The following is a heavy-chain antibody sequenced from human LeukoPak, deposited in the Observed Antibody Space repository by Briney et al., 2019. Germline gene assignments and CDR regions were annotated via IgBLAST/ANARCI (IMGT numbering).Heavy chain of an antibody. D-gene: IGHD3-3*01. CDR2: FIPILDTA. V-gene: IGHV1-69*10. Sequence: SVKVSCKASGYTFTSYYMHWVRQAPGQGLEWMGVFIPILDTANSTQKFQGRLTITADISTNTVYMELSSLTFDDTAVYFCAGIPVFGVVLHQEPVWGKGTTVTVSS. CDR3: AGIPVFGVVLHQEPV. CDR1: GYTFTSYY. J-gene: IGHJ6*03.